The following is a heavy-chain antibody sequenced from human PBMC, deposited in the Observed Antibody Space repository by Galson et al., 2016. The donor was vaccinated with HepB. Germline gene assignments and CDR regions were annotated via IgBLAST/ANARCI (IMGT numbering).Heavy chain of an antibody. CDR3: ARATRYFDWRYQYGMDV. D-gene: IGHD3-9*01. Sequence: SLRLSCAASGLSVSSDYMSWVRQALGKGLEWDAVISSGGYTYYAQSVKGRLTISRDNSKNTLYLQMNRLRAEDTAVYYCARATRYFDWRYQYGMDVWGKGTTVTVSS. CDR1: GLSVSSDY. CDR2: ISSGGYT. V-gene: IGHV3-53*01. J-gene: IGHJ6*04.